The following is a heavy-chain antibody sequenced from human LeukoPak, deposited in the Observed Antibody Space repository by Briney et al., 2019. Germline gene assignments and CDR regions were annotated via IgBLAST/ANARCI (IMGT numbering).Heavy chain of an antibody. CDR3: ARDSFSAGSCYDY. CDR1: GYTFTGNY. CDR2: INPNSGGT. V-gene: IGHV1-2*02. J-gene: IGHJ4*02. Sequence: ASVKVSCKASGYTFTGNYMQWVRQAPGQGLEWMGWINPNSGGTNYAQKFQGRVTMTRDTSISTAYMELSRLRPDDTAVYYCARDSFSAGSCYDYWGQGTLVTVSS. D-gene: IGHD2-15*01.